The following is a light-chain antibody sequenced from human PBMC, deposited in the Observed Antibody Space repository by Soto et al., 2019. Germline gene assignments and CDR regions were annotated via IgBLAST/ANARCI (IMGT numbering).Light chain of an antibody. V-gene: IGKV1-8*01. CDR2: AAS. CDR3: QQYYSYSSWT. Sequence: AIRMTQSPSSFSASTGDRVTITCRASQGISSYLAWYQQKPGKAPKLLIYAASTLQSGVPSRFSGSGFGTNFTLTLSCLQVEDFATYYCQQYYSYSSWTFGQGTKLDIK. J-gene: IGKJ1*01. CDR1: QGISSY.